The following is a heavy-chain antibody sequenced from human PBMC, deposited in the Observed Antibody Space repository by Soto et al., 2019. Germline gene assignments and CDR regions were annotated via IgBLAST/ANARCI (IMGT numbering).Heavy chain of an antibody. CDR2: IHYNGNT. V-gene: IGHV4-59*01. CDR3: STGIATAVYYFDY. D-gene: IGHD6-13*01. Sequence: SETLSLTCTVSGDSISSYSWSWIRQPPGKGLEWIGNIHYNGNTKYSPSLKSRVTMSVDTSKNHFSLKLISVTTADTAVYYCSTGIATAVYYFDYWGQGTLVTVSS. J-gene: IGHJ4*02. CDR1: GDSISSYS.